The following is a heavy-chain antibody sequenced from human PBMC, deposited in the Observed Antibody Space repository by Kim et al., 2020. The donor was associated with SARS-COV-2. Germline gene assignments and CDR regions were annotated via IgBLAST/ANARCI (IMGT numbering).Heavy chain of an antibody. CDR2: IIPIFGTA. D-gene: IGHD1-26*01. J-gene: IGHJ5*02. CDR1: GGTFSSYA. Sequence: SVKVSCKASGGTFSSYAISWVRQAPGQGLEWMGGIIPIFGTANYAQKFQGRVTITADESTSTAYMELSSLRSEDTAVYYCARVLLSLSGSYYSWFDPWGRGTLVTVSS. V-gene: IGHV1-69*13. CDR3: ARVLLSLSGSYYSWFDP.